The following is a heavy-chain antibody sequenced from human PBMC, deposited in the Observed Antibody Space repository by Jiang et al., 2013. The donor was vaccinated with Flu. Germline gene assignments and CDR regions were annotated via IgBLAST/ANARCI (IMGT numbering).Heavy chain of an antibody. Sequence: GSGLVKPSETLSLTCIVSGGSITSHYWSWIRQPPRGGLEWIGSFSYSGTTSYNPSLKSRVTISVDTSKNQFSLKLNSVTAADTAVYYCAKNRASLDYWGQGTLVTVSP. J-gene: IGHJ4*02. D-gene: IGHD3-10*01. CDR1: GGSITSHY. V-gene: IGHV4-59*11. CDR2: FSYSGTT. CDR3: AKNRASLDY.